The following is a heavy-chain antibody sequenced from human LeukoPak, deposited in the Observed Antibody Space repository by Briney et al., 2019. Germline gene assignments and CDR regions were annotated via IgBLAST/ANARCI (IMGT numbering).Heavy chain of an antibody. J-gene: IGHJ4*02. CDR2: INYSGSP. D-gene: IGHD6-13*01. V-gene: IGHV4-31*03. CDR1: GGSISGGGYY. Sequence: SETLSLTCTVSGGSISGGGYYWSWIRQHPEKGLEWIGYINYSGSPYYNPSLKSRVTMSLDTSKNQFSLKLSSVTAADTAVYYCARGLSATAGSFDHWGQGTLVTVSS. CDR3: ARGLSATAGSFDH.